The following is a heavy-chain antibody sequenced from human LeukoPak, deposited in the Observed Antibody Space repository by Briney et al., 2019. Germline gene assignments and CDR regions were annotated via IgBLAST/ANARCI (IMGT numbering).Heavy chain of an antibody. CDR2: INPSGST. CDR3: ARGRHDITMIVVVMTSVSYYLDV. Sequence: PSETLSLTCAVYGGSFSGYHWTWIRQSPGKGLEWIGDINPSGSTYYNPSLKSRLTISLDTSKNQFSLKLKSVSAADTAVYYCARGRHDITMIVVVMTSVSYYLDVWGKGTTVTVS. D-gene: IGHD3-22*01. J-gene: IGHJ6*03. V-gene: IGHV4-34*01. CDR1: GGSFSGYH.